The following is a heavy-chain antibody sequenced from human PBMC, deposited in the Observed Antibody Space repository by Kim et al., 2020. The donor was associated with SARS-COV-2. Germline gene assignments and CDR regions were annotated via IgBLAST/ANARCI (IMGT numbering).Heavy chain of an antibody. D-gene: IGHD6-19*01. Sequence: GGSLRLSCAASGFTFSSYAMSWVRQAPGKGLEWVSAISGSGGSTYYADSVKGRFTISRDNSKNTLYLQMNSLRAEDTAVYYCAKDDRPVGYSSGWGVGFYDLWGRGTLVTVSS. V-gene: IGHV3-23*01. CDR1: GFTFSSYA. J-gene: IGHJ2*01. CDR3: AKDDRPVGYSSGWGVGFYDL. CDR2: ISGSGGST.